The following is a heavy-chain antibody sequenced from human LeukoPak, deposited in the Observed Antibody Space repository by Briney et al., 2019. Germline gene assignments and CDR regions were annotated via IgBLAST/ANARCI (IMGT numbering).Heavy chain of an antibody. CDR3: ARVSRFSNNSLDP. Sequence: GGSLRLACAASGFTFSSYEMNWVRQAPGKGLEWVSYISSSGSTIYYADSVKGRFTISRDNAKNSLYLEMNSLRAEDTAVYFCARVSRFSNNSLDPWGQGTLVTVSS. CDR2: ISSSGSTI. J-gene: IGHJ5*02. D-gene: IGHD3-10*01. V-gene: IGHV3-48*03. CDR1: GFTFSSYE.